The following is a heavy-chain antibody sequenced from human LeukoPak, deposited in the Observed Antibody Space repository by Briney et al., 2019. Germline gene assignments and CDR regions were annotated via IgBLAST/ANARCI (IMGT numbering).Heavy chain of an antibody. D-gene: IGHD6-6*01. CDR3: ARLKVQLVAGYYYMDV. CDR1: GYTFTGYY. Sequence: GASVKVSCKASGYTFTGYYMHWVRQAPGQGLEWMGWINPNGGGTNYAQKFQGRVTMTRDTSISTAYMELSRLRSDDTAVYYCARLKVQLVAGYYYMDVWGKGTTVTVSS. J-gene: IGHJ6*03. CDR2: INPNGGGT. V-gene: IGHV1-2*02.